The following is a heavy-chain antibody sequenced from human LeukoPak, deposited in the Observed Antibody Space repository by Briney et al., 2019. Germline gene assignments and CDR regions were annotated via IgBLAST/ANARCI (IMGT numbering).Heavy chain of an antibody. CDR3: ARLASLYDSSGYYWGDY. V-gene: IGHV1-2*02. CDR1: GYTFTGYY. J-gene: IGHJ4*02. D-gene: IGHD3-22*01. Sequence: ASVKVSCKASGYTFTGYYMHWVQQAPGQGLEWMGWINPNSGGTNYAQKFQGRVTMTRDTSISTAYMELSRLRSDDTAVYYCARLASLYDSSGYYWGDYWGQGTLVTVSS. CDR2: INPNSGGT.